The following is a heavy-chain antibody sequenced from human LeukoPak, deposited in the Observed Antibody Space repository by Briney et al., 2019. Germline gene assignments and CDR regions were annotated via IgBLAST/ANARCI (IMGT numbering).Heavy chain of an antibody. CDR3: ARAFSASKSCDY. Sequence: ASVKVSCRTSGYDFSTYGITWVRQAPGQGLEYMGWIRPSNGNRNYAQKVQDRVTLTTDTSTSTVYMELRSLRSDDTAVYYCARAFSASKSCDYWGQGSLVTVSS. CDR1: GYDFSTYG. J-gene: IGHJ4*02. V-gene: IGHV1-18*01. CDR2: IRPSNGNR. D-gene: IGHD6-19*01.